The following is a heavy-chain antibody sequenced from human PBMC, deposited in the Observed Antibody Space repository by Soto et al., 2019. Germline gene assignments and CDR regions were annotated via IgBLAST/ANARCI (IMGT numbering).Heavy chain of an antibody. J-gene: IGHJ5*02. Sequence: SETLSLTCTVSCGSISRYYWRCIRQPPGKGLEGIGCIYYRGSTNYNPSLKSRVTISVDTSKSQFSLKLSSVPAADTAVYYCARGLTGNDDFWSGYYLLFWLEPWAQGTLVPVSS. CDR1: CGSISRYY. D-gene: IGHD3-3*01. V-gene: IGHV4-59*01. CDR2: IYYRGST. CDR3: ARGLTGNDDFWSGYYLLFWLEP.